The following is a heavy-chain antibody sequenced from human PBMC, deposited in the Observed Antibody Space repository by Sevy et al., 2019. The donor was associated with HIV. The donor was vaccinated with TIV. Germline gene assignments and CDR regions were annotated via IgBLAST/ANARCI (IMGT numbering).Heavy chain of an antibody. J-gene: IGHJ4*02. CDR2: ISSSGSTI. Sequence: EGSLRLSCAASGFTFSDYYMSWIRQAPGKGLEWVSYISSSGSTIYYADSVKGRFTISRDNAKNSLYLQMNSLRAEDTAVYYCAREGIMITFGGVIVRGGVDYWGQGTLVTVSS. D-gene: IGHD3-16*02. V-gene: IGHV3-11*01. CDR3: AREGIMITFGGVIVRGGVDY. CDR1: GFTFSDYY.